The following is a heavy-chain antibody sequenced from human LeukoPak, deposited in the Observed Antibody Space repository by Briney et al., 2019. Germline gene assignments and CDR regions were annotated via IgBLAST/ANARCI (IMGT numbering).Heavy chain of an antibody. CDR3: ARTYGDYGVHYFDY. CDR2: INAGNGNT. CDR1: GYTFTSYA. Sequence: GASVTVSCTASGYTFTSYAMHWVRQAPGQRLEWMGWINAGNGNTKYSQKFQGRVTITRDTSASTAYMELSSLRSEDTAVYYCARTYGDYGVHYFDYWGQGTLVTVSS. V-gene: IGHV1-3*01. J-gene: IGHJ4*02. D-gene: IGHD4-17*01.